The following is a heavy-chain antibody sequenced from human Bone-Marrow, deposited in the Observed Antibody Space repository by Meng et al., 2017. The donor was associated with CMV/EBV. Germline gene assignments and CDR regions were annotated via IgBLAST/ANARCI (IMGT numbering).Heavy chain of an antibody. CDR3: AREGYREYQLLNPDY. D-gene: IGHD2-2*01. J-gene: IGHJ4*02. Sequence: SETLSLTCTVSGGSISSSSYYWGWIRQPPGKGLEWIGSIYYSGSTYYNPSLKSRVTISVDTSKNQFSLKLSSVTAADTAVYYCAREGYREYQLLNPDYWGQGTLVTVSS. V-gene: IGHV4-39*07. CDR2: IYYSGST. CDR1: GGSISSSSYY.